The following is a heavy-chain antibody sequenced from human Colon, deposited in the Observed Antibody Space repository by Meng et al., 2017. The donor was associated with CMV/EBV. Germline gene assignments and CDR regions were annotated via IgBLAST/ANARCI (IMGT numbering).Heavy chain of an antibody. CDR1: GFTFSTYA. D-gene: IGHD3-10*02. Sequence: GGSLRLSCEASGFTFSTYAMHWVRQAPGKGLEWVAVIWSDGTTKYYVDSVQGRFTISRDNSNNTLYLQMSSLRAEDTAVYFCTKDNVRAGYFDSWGQGTLVTVSS. CDR3: TKDNVRAGYFDS. J-gene: IGHJ4*02. V-gene: IGHV3-33*03. CDR2: IWSDGTTK.